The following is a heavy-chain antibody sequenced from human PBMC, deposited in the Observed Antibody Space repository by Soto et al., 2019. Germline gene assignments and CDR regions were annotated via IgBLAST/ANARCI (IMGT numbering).Heavy chain of an antibody. Sequence: LSLTCAVYSGSFSGYYWSLIRQPPGKGLEWIGEINHSGSTNYNPSLKSRVTISVDTSKNQFSLKLSSVTAADTAVYYCARGGYYYGMDVWGQGTTVTVSS. CDR3: ARGGYYYGMDV. CDR2: INHSGST. J-gene: IGHJ6*02. CDR1: SGSFSGYY. V-gene: IGHV4-34*01.